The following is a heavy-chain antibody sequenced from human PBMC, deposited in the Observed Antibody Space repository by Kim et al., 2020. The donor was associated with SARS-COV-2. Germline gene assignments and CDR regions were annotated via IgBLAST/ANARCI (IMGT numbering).Heavy chain of an antibody. CDR1: GFTFSSYA. CDR2: ISGSGGST. J-gene: IGHJ6*02. V-gene: IGHV3-23*01. CDR3: AKRVRGSGPSLKPEWLSYDYGMDV. D-gene: IGHD3-3*01. Sequence: GGSLRLSCAASGFTFSSYAMSWVRQAPGKGLEWVSAISGSGGSTYYADSVKGRFTISRDNSKNTLYLQMNSLRAEDTAVYYCAKRVRGSGPSLKPEWLSYDYGMDVWGQGTTVTVSS.